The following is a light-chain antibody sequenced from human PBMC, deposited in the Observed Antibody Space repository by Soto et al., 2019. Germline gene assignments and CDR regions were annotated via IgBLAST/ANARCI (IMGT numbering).Light chain of an antibody. V-gene: IGKV3-20*01. CDR1: QSVRSN. CDR2: AAS. J-gene: IGKJ1*01. Sequence: EIVLTQSPATLSVSPGERATLSCRASQSVRSNLAWYQQKSGQAPRLLIYAASTRATGIPARFSGSGSGTDFTLTISRLEPEDFAVYYCQQYGSSLTWTFGQGTKVDI. CDR3: QQYGSSLTWT.